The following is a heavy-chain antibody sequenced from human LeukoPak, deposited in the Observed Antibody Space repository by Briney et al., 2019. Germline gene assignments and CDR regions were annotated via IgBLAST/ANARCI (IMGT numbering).Heavy chain of an antibody. J-gene: IGHJ5*02. CDR1: GFTFSSYA. CDR3: ARGINYGGNSMRWFDP. V-gene: IGHV4-34*01. Sequence: GSLRLSCAASGFTFSSYAMSWIRQPPGKGLEWIGEINHSGSTNYNPSLKSRVTISVDTSKNQFSLKLSSVTAADTAVYYCARGINYGGNSMRWFDPWGQGTLVTVSS. CDR2: INHSGST. D-gene: IGHD4-23*01.